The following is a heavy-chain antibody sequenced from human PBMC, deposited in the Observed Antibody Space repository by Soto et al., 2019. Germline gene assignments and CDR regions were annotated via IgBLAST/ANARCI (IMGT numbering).Heavy chain of an antibody. J-gene: IGHJ4*02. CDR3: SRLTNARPGDD. CDR1: GGSITSSNYH. D-gene: IGHD2-2*01. Sequence: TLSITCTFSGGSITSSNYHWGWSRQPPGKGLEWIGTIYYSGNTYYNPSLKSRVTMSMDASKNQFSLTLSSVAVADTAVYYCSRLTNARPGDDWGQGTLVTVSS. CDR2: IYYSGNT. V-gene: IGHV4-39*01.